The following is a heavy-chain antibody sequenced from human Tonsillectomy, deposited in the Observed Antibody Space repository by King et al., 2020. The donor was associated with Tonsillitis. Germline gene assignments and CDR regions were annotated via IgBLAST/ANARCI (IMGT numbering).Heavy chain of an antibody. V-gene: IGHV3-21*01. CDR2: ISSSSSYI. CDR1: GFTFSSYS. CDR3: ARVGATHFDY. Sequence: VQLVESGGGLVKPGGSLRLSCAASGFTFSSYSMNRVRQAPGKGLEWVSSISSSSSYIYYADSVKGRFTISRDNAKNSLYLQMNSLRAEDTAVYYCARVGATHFDYWGQGTLVTVSS. D-gene: IGHD1-26*01. J-gene: IGHJ4*02.